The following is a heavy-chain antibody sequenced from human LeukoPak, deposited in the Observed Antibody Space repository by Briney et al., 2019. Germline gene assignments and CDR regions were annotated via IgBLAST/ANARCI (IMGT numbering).Heavy chain of an antibody. CDR3: AKEGTPQVSTWYDL. J-gene: IGHJ5*02. Sequence: GMSLRLSCAASGVTLSPHGMHWVRQAPGKGLEWVAVISYEGGTQHYADSVKGRFIISRDNPRNTLYLQMNILRTEDTAVYYCAKEGTPQVSTWYDLWGQGTQVIVSS. CDR1: GVTLSPHG. CDR2: ISYEGGTQ. D-gene: IGHD3-10*01. V-gene: IGHV3-30*18.